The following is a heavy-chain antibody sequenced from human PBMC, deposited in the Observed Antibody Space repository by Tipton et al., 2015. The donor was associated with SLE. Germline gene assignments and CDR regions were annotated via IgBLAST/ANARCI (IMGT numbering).Heavy chain of an antibody. Sequence: TLSLTCTVSGGSISSGGYYWSWIRQPPGKGLEWIGYIYYSGSTYYNPSLKSRVTMSVDTSKNQFSLKLSSVTAADTAVYYCARDDREGGNPSDWYFDLWGRGTLVTVSS. J-gene: IGHJ2*01. CDR3: ARDDREGGNPSDWYFDL. CDR2: IYYSGST. CDR1: GGSISSGGYY. D-gene: IGHD4-23*01. V-gene: IGHV4-31*03.